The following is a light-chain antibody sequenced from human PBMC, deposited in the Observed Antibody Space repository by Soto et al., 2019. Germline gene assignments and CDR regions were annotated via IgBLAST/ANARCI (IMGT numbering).Light chain of an antibody. J-gene: IGKJ2*01. CDR1: QDIRNE. CDR2: AAS. Sequence: EMQLTQSPSSLSASVGDRVAITCRASQDIRNELGWYQQKSGEAPRRMIFAASTMQRGLPPRFRGSGSGTESPTTITHLQPEDFATYYCLQHNSSPNTFGQGTKLDI. CDR3: LQHNSSPNT. V-gene: IGKV1-17*02.